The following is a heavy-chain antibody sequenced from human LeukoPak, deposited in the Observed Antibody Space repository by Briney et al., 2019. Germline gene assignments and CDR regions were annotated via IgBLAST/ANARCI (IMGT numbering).Heavy chain of an antibody. CDR1: GYTLTELS. D-gene: IGHD6-13*01. CDR2: FDTEDGET. CDR3: ARARFSSRNRDGYFDS. V-gene: IGHV1-24*01. J-gene: IGHJ4*02. Sequence: ASVKVSCKVSGYTLTELSMHWVRQAPGEGLEWMGGFDTEDGETIYAQKVQGRVTMTADTSTATAYMELRSLRSDDTAVYYCARARFSSRNRDGYFDSWGEGTLVTVSS.